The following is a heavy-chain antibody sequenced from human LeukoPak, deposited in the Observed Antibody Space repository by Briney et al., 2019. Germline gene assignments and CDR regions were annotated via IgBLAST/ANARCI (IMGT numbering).Heavy chain of an antibody. CDR2: ISSSSGTI. CDR1: GFTFSTSP. D-gene: IGHD3-10*01. Sequence: GGSLRLSCAASGFTFSTSPMNWVRQAPGKGPEWVSCISSSSGTIYYADSVKGRFTISRDNAENSLYLQMNSLRAEDTAVYYCARDYYGSGKKLDYWGQGTLVTVSS. CDR3: ARDYYGSGKKLDY. J-gene: IGHJ4*02. V-gene: IGHV3-48*04.